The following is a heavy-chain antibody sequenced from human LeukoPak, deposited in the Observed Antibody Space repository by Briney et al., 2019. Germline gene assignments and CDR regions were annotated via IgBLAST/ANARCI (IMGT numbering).Heavy chain of an antibody. CDR2: IYTGGRT. V-gene: IGHV4-4*07. J-gene: IGHJ6*03. CDR3: ARGDVRDFGGTYYYYYYMDV. D-gene: IGHD4-23*01. CDR1: GVSISSYH. Sequence: SETLSLTCTVSGVSISSYHWSWIRQSAEKGLEWIGRIYTGGRTNYSPSLKSRVSMSVDTSKNQFSLNLSSVTAADTAIYYCARGDVRDFGGTYYYYYYMDVWGKGTTVTVSS.